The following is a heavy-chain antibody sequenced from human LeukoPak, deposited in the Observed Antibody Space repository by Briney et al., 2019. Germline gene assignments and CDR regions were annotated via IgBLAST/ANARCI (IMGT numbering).Heavy chain of an antibody. V-gene: IGHV1-69*02. CDR3: ARAGVVPAAIREGLDWYFDL. J-gene: IGHJ2*01. CDR2: IIPILGIA. Sequence: ASVKVSCKASGGTFSIYTISWVRQAPGQGLEWMGRIIPILGIANYAQKFQGRVTITADKSTSTAYMELSSLRSEDTAVYYCARAGVVPAAIREGLDWYFDLWGRGTLVTVSS. D-gene: IGHD2-2*01. CDR1: GGTFSIYT.